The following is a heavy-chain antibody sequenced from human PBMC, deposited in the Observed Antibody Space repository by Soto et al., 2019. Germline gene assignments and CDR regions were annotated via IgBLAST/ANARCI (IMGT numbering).Heavy chain of an antibody. CDR3: ARDAGPSRGYYPYCFDP. Sequence: QVQLVQSGAEVKKPGSSVKVSCKASGGTFSSYAITWVRQAPGQGLEWMGGIIPIFGTANYAQKFQARVTITADESTRTGARELSRQRADNTAVYYGARDAGPSRGYYPYCFDPGGQGTLVTVSS. J-gene: IGHJ5*02. V-gene: IGHV1-69*12. CDR1: GGTFSSYA. D-gene: IGHD3-22*01. CDR2: IIPIFGTA.